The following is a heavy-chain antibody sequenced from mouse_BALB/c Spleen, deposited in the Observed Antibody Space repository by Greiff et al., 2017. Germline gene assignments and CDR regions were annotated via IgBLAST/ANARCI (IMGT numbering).Heavy chain of an antibody. CDR2: ISYDGSN. CDR1: GYSITSGYY. J-gene: IGHJ1*01. V-gene: IGHV3-6*02. D-gene: IGHD1-1*01. Sequence: EVQLQESGPGLVKPSQSLSLTCSVTGYSITSGYYWNWIRQFPGNKLEWMGYISYDGSNNYNPSLKNRISITRDTSKNQFFLKLNSVTTEDTATYYCARDSYLLRYFDVWGAGTTVTVSS. CDR3: ARDSYLLRYFDV.